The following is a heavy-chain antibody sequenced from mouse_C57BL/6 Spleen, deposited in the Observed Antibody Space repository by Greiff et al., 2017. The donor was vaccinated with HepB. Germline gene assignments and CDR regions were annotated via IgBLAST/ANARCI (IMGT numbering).Heavy chain of an antibody. D-gene: IGHD1-1*01. J-gene: IGHJ2*01. CDR2: IYPRDGST. CDR1: GYTFTDHT. V-gene: IGHV1-78*01. CDR3: ARRDYYGSSPEGYFDY. Sequence: VQLQESDAELVKPGASVKISCKVSGYTFTDHTIHWMKQRPEQGLEWIGYIYPRDGSTKYNEKFKGKATLTADKSSSTAYMQLNSLTSEDSAVYFCARRDYYGSSPEGYFDYWGQGTTLTVSS.